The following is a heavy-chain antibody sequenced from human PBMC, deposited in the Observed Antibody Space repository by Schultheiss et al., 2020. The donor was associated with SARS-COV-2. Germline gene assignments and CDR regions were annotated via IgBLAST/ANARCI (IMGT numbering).Heavy chain of an antibody. CDR2: IYHSGST. CDR1: GGSISSSNYY. V-gene: IGHV4-39*07. J-gene: IGHJ4*02. D-gene: IGHD2-2*02. CDR3: ARIMGCSSSSCYTGNLDY. Sequence: SQTLSLTCTVSGGSISSSNYYWGWIRQPPGKGLEWIGSIYHSGSTYYNPSLKSRVTISVDTSKNQFSLKLSSVTAADTAVYYCARIMGCSSSSCYTGNLDYWGQGTLVTVSS.